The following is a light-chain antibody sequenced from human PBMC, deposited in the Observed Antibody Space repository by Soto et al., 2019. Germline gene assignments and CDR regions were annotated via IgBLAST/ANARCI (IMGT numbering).Light chain of an antibody. J-gene: IGLJ1*01. Sequence: QSALTQPRSVSGSPGQSVTISCTGTSSDVGGYNYVSWYQQHPGKAPKLMIYDVSKRPSGVPDRFSGSKSGNTASLTISGLQAEDEADYYCCSYAGSYTXGTGTKVTVL. CDR3: CSYAGSYT. CDR1: SSDVGGYNY. V-gene: IGLV2-11*01. CDR2: DVS.